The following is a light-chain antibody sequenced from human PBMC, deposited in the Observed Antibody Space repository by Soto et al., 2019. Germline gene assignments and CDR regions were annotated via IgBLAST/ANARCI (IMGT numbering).Light chain of an antibody. CDR1: SSDVGAYNF. CDR2: EVN. Sequence: QSALTQPASVSGSPGQSITISCTGTSSDVGAYNFVSWYQQYPGKAPKVMIYEVNNRPSGVSNRFSGSKSGNTASLTISGLQAEDEADYYCSSFTRSSTHVFGSGTKVTLL. CDR3: SSFTRSSTHV. V-gene: IGLV2-14*01. J-gene: IGLJ1*01.